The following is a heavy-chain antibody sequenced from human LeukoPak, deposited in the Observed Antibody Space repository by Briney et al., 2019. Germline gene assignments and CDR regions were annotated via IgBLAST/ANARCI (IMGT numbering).Heavy chain of an antibody. D-gene: IGHD4-17*01. V-gene: IGHV3-13*01. CDR1: GFTFSSYD. CDR2: IGTAGDT. Sequence: GGSLRLSCAASGFTFSSYDMHWVRQATGKGLEWVSAIGTAGDTYYPGSVKGRFTISRENAKNSLYLQMNSLRAGDTAVYYCARASHYGDYASDAFDIWGQGTMVTVSS. CDR3: ARASHYGDYASDAFDI. J-gene: IGHJ3*02.